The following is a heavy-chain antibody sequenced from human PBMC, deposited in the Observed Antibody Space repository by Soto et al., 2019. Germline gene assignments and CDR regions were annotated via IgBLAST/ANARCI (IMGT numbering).Heavy chain of an antibody. CDR3: ARVVIGYCSSTSCPADY. J-gene: IGHJ4*02. V-gene: IGHV5-51*01. CDR1: GFNFGTYW. D-gene: IGHD2-2*01. Sequence: GESLKISCEASGFNFGTYWISWVRQMPGKGLEWMGIMFPGDSTTRYSPSFQGQVTMSADKSISTAYLQWNSLKASDTAMYYCARVVIGYCSSTSCPADYWGQGALVTVSS. CDR2: MFPGDSTT.